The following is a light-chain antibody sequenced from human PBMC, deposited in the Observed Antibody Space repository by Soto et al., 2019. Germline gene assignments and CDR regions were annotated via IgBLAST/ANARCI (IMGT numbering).Light chain of an antibody. V-gene: IGLV1-44*01. Sequence: QAVVTQPPSASGTPGQRVTISCSGSSSNIGGNAVNWFQQLPGTAPKLLIYAHNSRPSGVPDRFSGSKSGTSASLAISGLQSDDEADYYCAAWDDSLDGYVFGTGTKLTVL. J-gene: IGLJ1*01. CDR3: AAWDDSLDGYV. CDR2: AHN. CDR1: SSNIGGNA.